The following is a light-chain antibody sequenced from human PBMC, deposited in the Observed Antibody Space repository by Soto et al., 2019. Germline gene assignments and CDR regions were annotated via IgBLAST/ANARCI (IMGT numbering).Light chain of an antibody. Sequence: DIQMTQSPSTLSASVGDSVTITCRASQSISTWLAWFQQKPGKAPKFLIYRASSLESGIPSRFSGSGSGTEFTLTISGLQSEDFAVYYCQQGHNWPLTFGQGTRLEI. CDR1: QSISTW. CDR2: RAS. V-gene: IGKV1-5*03. CDR3: QQGHNWPLT. J-gene: IGKJ2*01.